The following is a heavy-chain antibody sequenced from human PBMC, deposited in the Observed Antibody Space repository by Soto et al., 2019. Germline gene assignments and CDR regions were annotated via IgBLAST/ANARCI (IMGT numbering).Heavy chain of an antibody. V-gene: IGHV1-18*01. J-gene: IGHJ6*02. CDR1: GYTFTSYG. CDR3: AIVPYDDVWGSYPTYGMDV. D-gene: IGHD3-16*02. Sequence: QVQLVQSGAEVKKPGASVKVSCKASGYTFTSYGISWVRQAPGQGLEWMGWISAYNGNTNYAQKLQGRVTMTTDTXXTXDXXEMRSRRSDDTAVYYCAIVPYDDVWGSYPTYGMDVWGQGTTVTVSS. CDR2: ISAYNGNT.